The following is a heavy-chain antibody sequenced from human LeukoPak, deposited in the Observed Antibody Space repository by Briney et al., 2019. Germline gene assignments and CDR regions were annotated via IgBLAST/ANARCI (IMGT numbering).Heavy chain of an antibody. CDR2: ISSNGDNT. J-gene: IGHJ4*02. CDR1: GFTFSTHV. CDR3: VRGTGY. V-gene: IGHV3-64D*06. Sequence: GGSLRLSCSVSGFTFSTHVMHWVRQAPGKGLDYVSAISSNGDNTYYADSMKGRFTISRDNSKNTLYLQMSSLRADDTAVYYCVRGTGYWGQGTLVTVSS.